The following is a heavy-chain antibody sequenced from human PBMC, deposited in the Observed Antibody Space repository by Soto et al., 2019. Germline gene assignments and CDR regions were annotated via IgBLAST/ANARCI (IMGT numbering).Heavy chain of an antibody. CDR3: ASGYCSGGSCYSPGGGRYFDL. Sequence: QVQLVQSGAEVKKPGASVKFSCKASGYTFTSYAMHWVRQAPGQRLEWMGWINAGNGNTKYSQKFQGRVTITRDTSASTAYMELSSLRSEDTAVYYCASGYCSGGSCYSPGGGRYFDLWGRGTLVTVSS. CDR1: GYTFTSYA. D-gene: IGHD2-15*01. CDR2: INAGNGNT. J-gene: IGHJ2*01. V-gene: IGHV1-3*01.